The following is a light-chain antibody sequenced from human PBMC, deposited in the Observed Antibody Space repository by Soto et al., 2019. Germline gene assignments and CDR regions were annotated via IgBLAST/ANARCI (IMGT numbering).Light chain of an antibody. CDR2: DAS. CDR1: QSVSSY. Sequence: EIVLTQSPATLSLSPGERATLSCRASQSVSSYLAWYQQKPGQAPRLLIYDASNRATGIPARFSGSGSGTDFTLTISSLEPEDFAVYYCQQRSNWLLTSGGGTKVEIK. V-gene: IGKV3-11*01. CDR3: QQRSNWLLT. J-gene: IGKJ4*01.